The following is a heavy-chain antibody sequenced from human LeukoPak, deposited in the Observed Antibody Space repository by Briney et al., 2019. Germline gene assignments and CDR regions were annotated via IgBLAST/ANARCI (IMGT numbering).Heavy chain of an antibody. CDR1: GYTFTSYG. J-gene: IGHJ5*02. V-gene: IGHV1-18*01. CDR3: ARDCPPRKRLRYFDWLSSDYRFDP. Sequence: ASVKVSCKASGYTFTSYGISWVRQAPGQGLEWMGWISAYNGNTNYAQKLQGRVTMTTDTSTSTAYMELRSLRSDDTAVYYCARDCPPRKRLRYFDWLSSDYRFDPWGQGTLVTVSS. CDR2: ISAYNGNT. D-gene: IGHD3-9*01.